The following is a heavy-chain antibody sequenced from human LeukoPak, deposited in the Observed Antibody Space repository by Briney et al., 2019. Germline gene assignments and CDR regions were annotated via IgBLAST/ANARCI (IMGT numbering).Heavy chain of an antibody. CDR1: GFTFSNYW. D-gene: IGHD3-22*01. CDR2: IRYDGSNK. J-gene: IGHJ4*02. V-gene: IGHV3-30*02. CDR3: AKDVTWLSNYYDSSGYSGYFDY. Sequence: GESLRLSCAASGFTFSNYWMTWVRQAPGKGLEWVAFIRYDGSNKYYADSVKGRFTISRDNSKNTLYLQMNSLRAEDTAVYYRAKDVTWLSNYYDSSGYSGYFDYWGQGTLVTVSS.